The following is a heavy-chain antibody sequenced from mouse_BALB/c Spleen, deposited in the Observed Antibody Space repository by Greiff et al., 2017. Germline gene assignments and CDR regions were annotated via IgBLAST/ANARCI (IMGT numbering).Heavy chain of an antibody. J-gene: IGHJ4*01. V-gene: IGHV5-6-4*01. CDR1: GFTFSSYT. CDR3: TRDNYGSSYDAMDY. D-gene: IGHD1-1*01. CDR2: ISSGGSYT. Sequence: VESGGGLVKPGGSLKLSCAASGFTFSSYTMSWVRQTPEKRLEWVATISSGGSYTYYPDSVKGRFTISRDNAKNTLYLQMSSLKSEDTAMYYCTRDNYGSSYDAMDYWGQGTSVTVSS.